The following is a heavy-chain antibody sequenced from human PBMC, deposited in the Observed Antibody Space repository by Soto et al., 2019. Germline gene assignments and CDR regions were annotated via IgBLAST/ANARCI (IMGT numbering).Heavy chain of an antibody. Sequence: PGESLKISCKGSGYSFASHWVAWVRQMPEKGLEWIGTIYPGDSDTKYSSAFRGHVTISADTSVSTAYLQWRSLEATDSAIYYCTRRRVLRFLQWRPYGLDVWGQGTTVTVS. CDR2: IYPGDSDT. CDR3: TRRRVLRFLQWRPYGLDV. D-gene: IGHD3-3*01. CDR1: GYSFASHW. J-gene: IGHJ6*02. V-gene: IGHV5-51*01.